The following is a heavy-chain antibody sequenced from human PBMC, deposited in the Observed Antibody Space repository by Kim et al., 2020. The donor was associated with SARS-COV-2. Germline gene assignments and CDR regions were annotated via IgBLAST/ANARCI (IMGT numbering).Heavy chain of an antibody. D-gene: IGHD1-26*01. J-gene: IGHJ4*02. Sequence: ASVKVSCTASGSTITSYYIHWVRQAPGQRLEWMGLITPGGGSTSYAQKFQGRVTMTRDRAASTFYMELSSLRSEDTAMYYCATGYSKSWINLLDYWGQG. CDR3: ATGYSKSWINLLDY. V-gene: IGHV1-46*01. CDR2: ITPGGGST. CDR1: GSTITSYY.